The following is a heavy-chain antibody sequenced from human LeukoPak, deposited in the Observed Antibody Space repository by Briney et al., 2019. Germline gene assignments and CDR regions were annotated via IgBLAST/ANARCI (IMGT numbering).Heavy chain of an antibody. V-gene: IGHV3-21*01. Sequence: GGSLRLSXAASGFTFSSYSMNWVRQAPGKGLEWVSSISSSSSYIYYADSVKGRFTISRDNAKNSLYLQMNSLRAEDTAVYYCARDLVYSSSWFSTNWFDPWGQGTLVTVSS. J-gene: IGHJ5*02. CDR2: ISSSSSYI. CDR3: ARDLVYSSSWFSTNWFDP. D-gene: IGHD6-13*01. CDR1: GFTFSSYS.